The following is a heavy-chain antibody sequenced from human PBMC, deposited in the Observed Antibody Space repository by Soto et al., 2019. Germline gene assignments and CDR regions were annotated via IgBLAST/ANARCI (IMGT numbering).Heavy chain of an antibody. CDR1: GDSVSSDNYY. D-gene: IGHD5-18*01. V-gene: IGHV4-61*01. CDR3: ARDIRGYSRAFDY. CDR2: IYSSGST. Sequence: SETLSLTXTVSGDSVSSDNYYWTWIRQPPGKGLEWIGYIYSSGSTNYNPSLKSRVTISLDTSRNQFSLKLTSVTAADTAVYYCARDIRGYSRAFDYWGQGTLVTAPQ. J-gene: IGHJ4*02.